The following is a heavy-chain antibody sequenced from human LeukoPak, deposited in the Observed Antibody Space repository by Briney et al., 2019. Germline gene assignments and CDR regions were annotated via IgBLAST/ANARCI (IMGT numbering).Heavy chain of an antibody. V-gene: IGHV3-21*01. D-gene: IGHD3-3*01. J-gene: IGHJ3*02. CDR2: ISSSSSYI. Sequence: GGSLRLSCAASGFTFSTYTMNWVRQAPGKGLEWVSSISSSSSYIRYADSVKGRFTISRDNAKNSLYLQINSLRAEDTAVYYCARAKIQEVTIFGVVIPAYDAFDIWGQGTMVTVSS. CDR3: ARAKIQEVTIFGVVIPAYDAFDI. CDR1: GFTFSTYT.